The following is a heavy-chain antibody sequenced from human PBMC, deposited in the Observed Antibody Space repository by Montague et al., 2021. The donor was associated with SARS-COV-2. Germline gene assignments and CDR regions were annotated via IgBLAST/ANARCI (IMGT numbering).Heavy chain of an antibody. D-gene: IGHD3-16*01. J-gene: IGHJ4*02. V-gene: IGHV4-59*08. CDR2: IYYSGTT. CDR3: AATDYVASGKYDF. Sequence: SETLSLTCTVSGGSISGYFWSWIRQSPGKGLEWIGYIYYSGTTKYNPALKSRVAISLETSKNQFSLKLNSVTAADTAAYYCAATDYVASGKYDFWGQGTWVTVSS. CDR1: GGSISGYF.